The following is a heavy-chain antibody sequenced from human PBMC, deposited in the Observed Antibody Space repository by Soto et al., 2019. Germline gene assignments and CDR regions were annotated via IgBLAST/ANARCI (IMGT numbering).Heavy chain of an antibody. CDR2: ISGSGGST. CDR1: GFTFSSYA. V-gene: IGHV3-23*01. D-gene: IGHD3-10*01. Sequence: HPGGSLRLSCAASGFTFSSYAMSWVRQAPGKGLEWVSAISGSGGSTYYADSVKGRFTISRDNSKNTLYLQMNSLRAEDTAVYYCAKAMVAYYYYYGMDVWGQGTTVTVSS. J-gene: IGHJ6*02. CDR3: AKAMVAYYYYYGMDV.